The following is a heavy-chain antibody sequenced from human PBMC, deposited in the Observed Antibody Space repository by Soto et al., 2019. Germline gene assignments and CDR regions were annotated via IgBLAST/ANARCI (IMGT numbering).Heavy chain of an antibody. Sequence: QLQLQESGSGLVKPSQTLSLTCAVSGGSISSGGSSWSWIRQPPGKGLEWIGYIYHSGSTYYNPSLKSRVTISVDRSKNQFSLKLSSVTAADTAVYYCARDHSYYDSSGSYGMDVWGQGTTVTVSS. CDR3: ARDHSYYDSSGSYGMDV. J-gene: IGHJ6*02. V-gene: IGHV4-30-2*01. CDR1: GGSISSGGSS. D-gene: IGHD3-22*01. CDR2: IYHSGST.